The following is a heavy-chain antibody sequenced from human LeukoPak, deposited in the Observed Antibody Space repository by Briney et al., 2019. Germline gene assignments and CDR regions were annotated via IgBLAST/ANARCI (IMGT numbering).Heavy chain of an antibody. J-gene: IGHJ5*02. V-gene: IGHV4-4*02. D-gene: IGHD6-6*01. CDR3: ASCPSIAARYNWFDP. Sequence: PSETLSLTCAVSGGSISSSNWWSWVRQPPGKGLEWIGEIYLSGSTNYNPSLKSRVTISVDKSKNQFSLKLSSVTAADTAVYYCASCPSIAARYNWFDPWGQGTLVTVSS. CDR2: IYLSGST. CDR1: GGSISSSNW.